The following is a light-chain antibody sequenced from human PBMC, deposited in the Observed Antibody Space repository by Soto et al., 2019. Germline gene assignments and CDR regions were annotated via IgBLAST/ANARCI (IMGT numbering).Light chain of an antibody. Sequence: IQMTQSPSSLSASVGDRVTISCRASQSVSTYLNWYQQKPGKAPNLLIYAASSLQGGGPSRFSGSGSGTDFTLTISSLQPEDFATYDCQQSYSDPWTFGRGTTVEI. CDR2: AAS. V-gene: IGKV1-39*01. J-gene: IGKJ1*01. CDR1: QSVSTY. CDR3: QQSYSDPWT.